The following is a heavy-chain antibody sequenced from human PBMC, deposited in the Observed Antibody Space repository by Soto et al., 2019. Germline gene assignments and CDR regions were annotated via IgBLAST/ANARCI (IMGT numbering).Heavy chain of an antibody. D-gene: IGHD3-22*01. Sequence: QPAGSLRLSCEASGFTCRSYGMHWVRQGPGKGLEWVAVIRYDESKRYYADSVKGGFTISRDNSKNTRYLQMNSLRAEDTAVYYCARENYDDSSGYPNWFDPWGQGTLVTVSS. V-gene: IGHV3-33*01. J-gene: IGHJ5*02. CDR2: IRYDESKR. CDR3: ARENYDDSSGYPNWFDP. CDR1: GFTCRSYG.